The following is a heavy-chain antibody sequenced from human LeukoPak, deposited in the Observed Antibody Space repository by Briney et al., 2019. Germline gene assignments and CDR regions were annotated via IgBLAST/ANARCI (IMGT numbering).Heavy chain of an antibody. CDR2: INHSGST. J-gene: IGHJ4*02. CDR1: GGSFSGYY. D-gene: IGHD5-18*01. Sequence: KASETLSLTCAVYGGSFSGYYWSWIRQPPGKGLEWIGEINHSGSTNYNPSLKSRVTISVDTSKDQFSLKLSSVTAADTAVYYCARGWGQGYGDYWGQGTLVTVPS. V-gene: IGHV4-34*01. CDR3: ARGWGQGYGDY.